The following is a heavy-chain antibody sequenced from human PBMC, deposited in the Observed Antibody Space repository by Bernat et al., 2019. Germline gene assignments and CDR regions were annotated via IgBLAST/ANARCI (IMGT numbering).Heavy chain of an antibody. J-gene: IGHJ4*02. CDR3: ASDPSAMEGHFDY. V-gene: IGHV3-74*01. CDR2: IYSDGTTT. CDR1: GFTFSSFW. Sequence: EVQLVESGGGLVQPGGSLRLSCVASGFTFSSFWMHWVRQVPGKGLVWVSRIYSDGTTTSYADSVKGRFTISRDNAKNTLYLQMSSLRAEDTAVYYCASDPSAMEGHFDYWGQGTLVTVSS. D-gene: IGHD1-1*01.